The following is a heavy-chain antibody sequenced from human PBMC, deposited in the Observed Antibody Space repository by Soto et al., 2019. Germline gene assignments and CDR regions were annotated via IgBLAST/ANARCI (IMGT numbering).Heavy chain of an antibody. CDR3: ARDHLILPAHDFFYGSDV. CDR1: GFTFSMYS. V-gene: IGHV3-7*03. D-gene: IGHD2-21*02. J-gene: IGHJ6*02. CDR2: IPQDGVDG. Sequence: GGSLRLSCEVSGFTFSMYSMSWVRQSPGKGLEWVAKIPQDGVDGHYADSVKGRFTISRDNGKNSLYPQLNNLRAEDTAVYYCARDHLILPAHDFFYGSDVWGRGATVTVS.